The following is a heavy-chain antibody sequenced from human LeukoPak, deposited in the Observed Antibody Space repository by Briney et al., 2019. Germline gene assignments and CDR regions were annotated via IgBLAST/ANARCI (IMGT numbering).Heavy chain of an antibody. J-gene: IGHJ6*03. CDR2: INPNSGGT. CDR1: GYTFTGYY. Sequence: ASVKVSCKASGYTFTGYYMHWVRQAPGQGLEWMGWINPNSGGTNYAQKFQGRVTMTRDTSISTAYMELSRLRSDDTAVYYCARAREQLSSSWLYYYYYYMDVWGKGTTVTVSS. D-gene: IGHD6-13*01. V-gene: IGHV1-2*02. CDR3: ARAREQLSSSWLYYYYYYMDV.